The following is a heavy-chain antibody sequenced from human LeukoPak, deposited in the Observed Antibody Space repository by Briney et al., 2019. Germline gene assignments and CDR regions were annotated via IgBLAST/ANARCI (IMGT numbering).Heavy chain of an antibody. CDR2: INPNSGRT. J-gene: IGHJ4*02. CDR3: ARGPSGYHNT. V-gene: IGHV1-2*02. D-gene: IGHD5-12*01. Sequence: ASVKVSCKASGYTFTGYYMHWVRQAPGQGLEWMGWINPNSGRTNYAQKFQGRVTMTGDTSISTAYMELTRLTSDDTAVYYCARGPSGYHNTGGQGTLVTVSS. CDR1: GYTFTGYY.